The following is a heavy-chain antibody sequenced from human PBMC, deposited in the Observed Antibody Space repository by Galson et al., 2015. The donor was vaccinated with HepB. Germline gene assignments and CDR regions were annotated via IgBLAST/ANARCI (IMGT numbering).Heavy chain of an antibody. CDR1: GGSISNYY. D-gene: IGHD3-16*01. J-gene: IGHJ6*03. CDR2: FYNSGST. V-gene: IGHV4-59*01. Sequence: SETLSLTCTVSGGSISNYYWSWIRQPPGKGLEWIGHFYNSGSTNYNPSLKSRVTMSVDTSMNQFSLKLSSVTAADTAMYYCARFKRGGYGGYMDVWGKGTTVTVSS. CDR3: ARFKRGGYGGYMDV.